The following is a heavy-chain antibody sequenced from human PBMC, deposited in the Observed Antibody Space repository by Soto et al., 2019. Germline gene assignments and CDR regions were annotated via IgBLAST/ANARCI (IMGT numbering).Heavy chain of an antibody. Sequence: SETLSLTCAVYGGSFSGYYWSWIRQPPGKGLEWIGEINHSGSTNYNPSHKSRVTISVDTSKNQFSLKLSSVTAADTAVYYCARGGVAAAGQGWFDPWGQGTLVTVSS. V-gene: IGHV4-34*01. CDR3: ARGGVAAAGQGWFDP. CDR2: INHSGST. D-gene: IGHD6-13*01. CDR1: GGSFSGYY. J-gene: IGHJ5*02.